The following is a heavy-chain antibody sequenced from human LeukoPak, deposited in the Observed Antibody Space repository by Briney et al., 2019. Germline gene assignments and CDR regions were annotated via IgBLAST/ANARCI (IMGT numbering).Heavy chain of an antibody. V-gene: IGHV1-69*13. D-gene: IGHD3-3*01. CDR1: GGTFSSYA. CDR3: ARDPGPGITGYYYGMDV. Sequence: SVKVSCKASGGTFSSYAISWVRQAPGQGLEWMGGIIPIFGTANYAQKFQGRVTITADESTSTAYMELGSLRSEDTAVYYCARDPGPGITGYYYGMDVWGQGTTVTVSS. J-gene: IGHJ6*02. CDR2: IIPIFGTA.